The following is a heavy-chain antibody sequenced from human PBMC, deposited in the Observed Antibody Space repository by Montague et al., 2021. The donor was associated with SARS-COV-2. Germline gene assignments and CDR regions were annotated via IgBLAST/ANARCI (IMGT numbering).Heavy chain of an antibody. CDR2: IYYSGST. CDR1: GGSIRSSSYY. Sequence: SETLSLTCTVSGGSIRSSSYYWGWIRQPPGKGLEWIGSIYYSGSTYYNPSLKSRVTISVDTSKNQFSLKLSSVTAADTAVYYCARHRITMLLGRMFDYWGQGTLVTVSS. CDR3: ARHRITMLLGRMFDY. J-gene: IGHJ4*02. D-gene: IGHD3-10*02. V-gene: IGHV4-39*01.